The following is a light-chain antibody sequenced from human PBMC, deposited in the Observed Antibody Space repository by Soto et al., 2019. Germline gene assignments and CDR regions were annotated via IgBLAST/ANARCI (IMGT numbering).Light chain of an antibody. CDR1: QGISSY. Sequence: AIRMTQSPSSLSASTGDIVTITCRASQGISSYLAWYQQKPGKAPKLLIYAASTLQSGVPSRFSGSGSGTDFTLTISCLQSEDFATYYCQQYYSYPRTFGQGTKVEIK. CDR2: AAS. V-gene: IGKV1-8*01. CDR3: QQYYSYPRT. J-gene: IGKJ1*01.